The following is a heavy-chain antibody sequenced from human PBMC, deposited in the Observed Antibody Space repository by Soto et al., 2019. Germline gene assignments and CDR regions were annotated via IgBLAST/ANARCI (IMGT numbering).Heavy chain of an antibody. Sequence: ASVKVSCKASGGTFSSYTISWVRQAPGQGLEWMGRIIPILGIANYAQKFQGRITITISIDTSTKQVSLRLSSVTAADTAVYYCVRQGFGPLHGLVDVWGQGTTVTVSS. D-gene: IGHD3-10*01. J-gene: IGHJ6*02. CDR2: IIPILGIA. V-gene: IGHV1-69*02. CDR1: GGTFSSYT. CDR3: VRQGFGPLHGLVDV.